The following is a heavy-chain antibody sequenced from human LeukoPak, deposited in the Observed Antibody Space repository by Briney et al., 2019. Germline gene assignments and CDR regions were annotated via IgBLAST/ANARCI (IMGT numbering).Heavy chain of an antibody. CDR3: ARDPRNNTAMGSISLWGGVLDY. Sequence: ASVKVSCKASGYNFKGYYIYWVRQAPGQELEWMGWINPNSGGTNYAQKFQGRVTFTRDTSISTAYMELSRLRSDDTAVYYCARDPRNNTAMGSISLWGGVLDYWGQGTLVTVSS. CDR1: GYNFKGYY. CDR2: INPNSGGT. J-gene: IGHJ4*02. V-gene: IGHV1-2*02. D-gene: IGHD5-18*01.